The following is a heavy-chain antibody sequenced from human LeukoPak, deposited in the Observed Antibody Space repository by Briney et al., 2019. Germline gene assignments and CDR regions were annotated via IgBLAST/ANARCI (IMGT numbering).Heavy chain of an antibody. V-gene: IGHV4-39*07. CDR2: IYYSGST. CDR3: AREGPDYYDSSGPSKQGFDP. CDR1: GGSISSSSYY. D-gene: IGHD3-22*01. Sequence: SETLSLTCTVSGGSISSSSYYWGWIRQPPGKGLEWIGSIYYSGSTYYNPSLKSRVTISVDTSKNQFSLKLSSVTAADTAVYYCAREGPDYYDSSGPSKQGFDPWGQGTLVTVSS. J-gene: IGHJ5*02.